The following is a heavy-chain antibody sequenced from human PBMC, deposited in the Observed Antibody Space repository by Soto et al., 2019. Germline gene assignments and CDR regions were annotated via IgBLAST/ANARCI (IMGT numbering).Heavy chain of an antibody. J-gene: IGHJ3*02. CDR3: AAYIWGNAFDI. CDR2: IYYSGST. V-gene: IGHV4-59*03. CDR1: GGSISSYC. Sequence: SETLSLTCTVSGGSISSYCWNWIRQSPGKGLEWIGFIYYSGSTNYNPSLKSRVTISVDTSKNQFSLKLSSVTAADTAVYYCAAYIWGNAFDIWGQGTMVTVSS. D-gene: IGHD3-16*01.